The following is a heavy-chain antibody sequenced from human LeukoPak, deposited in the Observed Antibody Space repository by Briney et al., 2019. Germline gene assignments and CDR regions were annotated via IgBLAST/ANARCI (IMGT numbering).Heavy chain of an antibody. CDR3: AKGANIVGATDYFDY. V-gene: IGHV3-23*01. CDR1: GFTFSSYA. D-gene: IGHD1-26*01. J-gene: IGHJ4*02. CDR2: ISGSGGST. Sequence: PGGSLRLSCAASGFTFSSYAMSWVRQAPGKGLEWVSAISGSGGSTYYADSVKGRFTIARDNSKNTLYLQMNSLRAEDTAVYYCAKGANIVGATDYFDYWGQGTLVTVSS.